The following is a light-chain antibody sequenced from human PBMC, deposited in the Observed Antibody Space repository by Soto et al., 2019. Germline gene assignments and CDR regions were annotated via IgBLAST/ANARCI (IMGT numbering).Light chain of an antibody. CDR1: VLAKKY. CDR2: KDS. CDR3: YSAADNVAV. V-gene: IGLV3-27*01. J-gene: IGLJ7*01. Sequence: SYELTQPSSVSVSPGQTARINCAGDVLAKKYARWFQQKPGQAPVLVIYKDSERPSGIPERFSGSSSGTTVTLTISGAQVEDEADYYCYSAADNVAVFGGGTQLTVL.